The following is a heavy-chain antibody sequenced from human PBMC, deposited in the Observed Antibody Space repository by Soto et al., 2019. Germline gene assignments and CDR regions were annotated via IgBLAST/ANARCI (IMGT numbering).Heavy chain of an antibody. V-gene: IGHV4-34*01. D-gene: IGHD3-10*01. CDR3: ARAFAGSGSYPPYSSGMDV. CDR2: INHSGST. J-gene: IGHJ6*02. CDR1: GGSLSGYY. Sequence: SDTQALQCAVYGGSLSGYYWSWIRQPPGKGPEWIGEINHSGSTNYNPSLKSRVTISVDTSKNQFSLKLSSVTAADTAVYYCARAFAGSGSYPPYSSGMDVWGQGNTVTGSS.